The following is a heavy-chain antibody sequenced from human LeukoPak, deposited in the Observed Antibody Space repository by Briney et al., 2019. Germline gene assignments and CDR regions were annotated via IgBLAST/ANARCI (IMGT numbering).Heavy chain of an antibody. D-gene: IGHD6-19*01. J-gene: IGHJ4*02. CDR3: ARDDGAVAVPYYFDY. CDR1: GFTFSSYS. Sequence: GGSLRLSCAASGFTFSSYSMNWVRQAPGKGLEWVSSISSSSSYIYYADSVKGRFTISRDNAKNSLYLQMNSLRAEDTAVYYCARDDGAVAVPYYFDYRGQGTLVTVSS. CDR2: ISSSSSYI. V-gene: IGHV3-21*01.